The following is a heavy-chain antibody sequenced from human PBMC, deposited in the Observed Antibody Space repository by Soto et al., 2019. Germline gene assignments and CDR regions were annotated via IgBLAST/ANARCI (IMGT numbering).Heavy chain of an antibody. D-gene: IGHD4-17*01. Sequence: GGSLRLSCAASGFTFSSYGMHWVRQAPGKGLEWVAVISYDGSNKYYADSVKGRFTISRDNSKNTLYLQMNSLRAEDTAVYYCAKDHDYGEYGRWFDPWGQGTLVTVSS. J-gene: IGHJ5*02. CDR3: AKDHDYGEYGRWFDP. CDR2: ISYDGSNK. V-gene: IGHV3-30*18. CDR1: GFTFSSYG.